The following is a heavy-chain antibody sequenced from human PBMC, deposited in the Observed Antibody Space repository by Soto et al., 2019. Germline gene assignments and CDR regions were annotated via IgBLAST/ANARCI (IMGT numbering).Heavy chain of an antibody. CDR3: ARDESGGSHY. Sequence: SVRVSCKASGGSLSSYTISWVRQAPGQGLEWMGRIIPILGIANYAQKFQGRVTITADKSTSTAYMELSSLRSEDTAVYYCARDESGGSHYWGQGTLVTVSS. J-gene: IGHJ4*02. CDR1: GGSLSSYT. CDR2: IIPILGIA. D-gene: IGHD2-15*01. V-gene: IGHV1-69*02.